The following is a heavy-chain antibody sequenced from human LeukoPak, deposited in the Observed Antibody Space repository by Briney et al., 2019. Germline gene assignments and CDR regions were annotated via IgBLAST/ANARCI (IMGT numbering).Heavy chain of an antibody. Sequence: SETLSLTRIVSRGSILSYLWSWIRPPPGKGLEWIGYIYYSGSTNYNPSLKSRVTISVETSKTQLSLKLSSVTAADTAVNYCASAYSSGWFRIDYWGQGTLVTVSS. CDR2: IYYSGST. CDR1: RGSILSYL. D-gene: IGHD6-19*01. CDR3: ASAYSSGWFRIDY. J-gene: IGHJ4*02. V-gene: IGHV4-59*01.